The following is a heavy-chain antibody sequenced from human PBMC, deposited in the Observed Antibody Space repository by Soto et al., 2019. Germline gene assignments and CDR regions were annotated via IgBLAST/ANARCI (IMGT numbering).Heavy chain of an antibody. Sequence: EVQLVESGGGLVKPGGSLRLSCAASGFTFSSYSMNWVRQAPGKGLEWVSSISSSSSYIYYADSVKGRFTISRDNAKNSLYLQMTSLRGEDTAVYYCARRGTGTTYFDYWGQGTMVTVSS. J-gene: IGHJ4*02. CDR1: GFTFSSYS. CDR2: ISSSSSYI. CDR3: ARRGTGTTYFDY. V-gene: IGHV3-21*01. D-gene: IGHD1-7*01.